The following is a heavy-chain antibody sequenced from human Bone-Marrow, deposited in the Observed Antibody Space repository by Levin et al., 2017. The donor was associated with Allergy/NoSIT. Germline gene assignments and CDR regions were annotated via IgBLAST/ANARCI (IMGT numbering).Heavy chain of an antibody. V-gene: IGHV3-7*01. J-gene: IGHJ6*02. Sequence: SGGSLRLSCAASGFTFSSYWMSWVRQAPGKGLEWVANIKQDGSEKYYVDSVKGRFTISRDNAKNSLYLQMNSLRAEDTAVYYCARDSVAVAGYYYYYGMDVWGQGTTVTVSS. CDR1: GFTFSSYW. D-gene: IGHD6-19*01. CDR3: ARDSVAVAGYYYYYGMDV. CDR2: IKQDGSEK.